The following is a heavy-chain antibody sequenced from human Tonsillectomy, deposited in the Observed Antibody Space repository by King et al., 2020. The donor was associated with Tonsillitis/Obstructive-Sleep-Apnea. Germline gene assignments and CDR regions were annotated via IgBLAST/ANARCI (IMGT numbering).Heavy chain of an antibody. CDR1: GFTFSSYG. CDR3: AKDQADIVVVPAAPLYYYYYYYMDV. CDR2: ILYDVSHK. V-gene: IGHV3-30*18. J-gene: IGHJ6*03. Sequence: VQLVESGGGVVQPGRSLRLSCAASGFTFSSYGMHWVRQAPGKGLEWVVVILYDVSHKYYAGSVKGRFTIARDNSKNTLYLQMNSLRAEDTAVYYCAKDQADIVVVPAAPLYYYYYYYMDVWGKGTTVTVSS. D-gene: IGHD2-2*01.